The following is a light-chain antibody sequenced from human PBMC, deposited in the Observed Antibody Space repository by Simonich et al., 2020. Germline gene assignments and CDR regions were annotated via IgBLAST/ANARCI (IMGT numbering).Light chain of an antibody. J-gene: IGLJ2*01. CDR1: SGSIASNH. CDR2: EDN. CDR3: QSYDSSNHRGV. V-gene: IGLV6-57*03. Sequence: NFMLTQPHSVSESPGKTVTISCTRSSGSIASNHVQWYQQRPGSAPTTVIYEDNQRPSGVADRFSGSIDSSSNSASLTISGLKTEDEADYYCQSYDSSNHRGVFGGGTKLTVL.